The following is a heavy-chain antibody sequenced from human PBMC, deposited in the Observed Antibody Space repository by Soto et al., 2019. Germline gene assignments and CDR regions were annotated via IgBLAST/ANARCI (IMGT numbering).Heavy chain of an antibody. Sequence: QVQLVQSGAEVKKPGASVKISCKASGYTFSTFAIHWVRQAPGQRPEWMGWVNGGDGNTRFSQNFQGRVTLPRDASATTAYMELSSLRSEDTAVYYCARSSGWYALDIWGQGTMVSVSS. V-gene: IGHV1-3*01. J-gene: IGHJ3*02. CDR1: GYTFSTFA. D-gene: IGHD6-19*01. CDR3: ARSSGWYALDI. CDR2: VNGGDGNT.